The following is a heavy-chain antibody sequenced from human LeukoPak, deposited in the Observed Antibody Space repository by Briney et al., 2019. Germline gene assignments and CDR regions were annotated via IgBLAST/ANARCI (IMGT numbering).Heavy chain of an antibody. V-gene: IGHV4-34*01. Sequence: PSETLSLTCAVYSGSFSGYYWTWFRQPPGKGLEWIGEFNHNWGAKYNPSLKSRVTISVDGSKNQFSLKLTSVTAADTAIYYCTGVAVAAFRHPGLFESWGQGTQVAVSS. CDR3: TGVAVAAFRHPGLFES. D-gene: IGHD2-15*01. CDR1: SGSFSGYY. J-gene: IGHJ4*02. CDR2: FNHNWGA.